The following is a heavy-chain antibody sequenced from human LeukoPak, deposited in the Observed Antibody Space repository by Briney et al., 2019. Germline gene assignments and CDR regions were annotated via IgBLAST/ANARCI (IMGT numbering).Heavy chain of an antibody. CDR3: ASTIAAAGGGNY. J-gene: IGHJ4*02. Sequence: SETLSLTCTVSGGSTSSSSYYWGWIRQPPGKGLEWIGSIYYSGSTYYNPSLKSRVTISVDTSKNQFSPKLSSVTAADTAVYYCASTIAAAGGGNYWGQGTLVTVSS. D-gene: IGHD6-13*01. V-gene: IGHV4-39*01. CDR1: GGSTSSSSYY. CDR2: IYYSGST.